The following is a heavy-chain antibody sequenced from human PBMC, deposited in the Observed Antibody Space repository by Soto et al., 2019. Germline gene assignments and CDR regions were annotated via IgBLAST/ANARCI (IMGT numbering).Heavy chain of an antibody. J-gene: IGHJ6*02. V-gene: IGHV6-1*01. Sequence: QVQLQQSGPGLVKPSQTLSLTCAISGDSVSSNSAAWNWIRQSPSRGLEWLGRTYYRSKWYNDFAFSVKSRITINPYTSKNQFSLQLNSVPPEDTAVYYCARGPYCSSTSCYKFPYYYYGMDVWGQGTTVTVSS. CDR1: GDSVSSNSAA. CDR2: TYYRSKWYN. D-gene: IGHD2-2*02. CDR3: ARGPYCSSTSCYKFPYYYYGMDV.